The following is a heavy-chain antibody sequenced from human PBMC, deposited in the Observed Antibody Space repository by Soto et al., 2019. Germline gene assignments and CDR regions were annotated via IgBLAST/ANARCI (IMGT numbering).Heavy chain of an antibody. J-gene: IGHJ3*02. CDR1: AYTYTSYW. V-gene: IGHV5-10-1*01. D-gene: IGHD2-2*01. CDR2: IDPSDSYT. CDR3: ARPYGPLLSTSWHSYAPDT. Sequence: ESLKISCKASAYTYTSYWITWVRQMPGKGLEWMGRIDPSDSYTDYSPSFEGHVTISADKSITTAYLQWSGLRASDTAMYYCARPYGPLLSTSWHSYAPDTWGQGTMVTVSS.